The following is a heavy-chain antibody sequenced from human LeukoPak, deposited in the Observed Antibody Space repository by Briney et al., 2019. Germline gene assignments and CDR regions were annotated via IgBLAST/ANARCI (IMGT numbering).Heavy chain of an antibody. V-gene: IGHV1-18*01. Sequence: VASVKVSCKASGYTFTSYGISWVRQAPGQGLEWMGWISAYNGNTNYAQKLQGRVTMTTDTSTSTAYMELRSLRSDDTAVYYCVRGFWFGDSKWFDPWGQGTLVTVSS. J-gene: IGHJ5*02. CDR1: GYTFTSYG. D-gene: IGHD3-10*01. CDR3: VRGFWFGDSKWFDP. CDR2: ISAYNGNT.